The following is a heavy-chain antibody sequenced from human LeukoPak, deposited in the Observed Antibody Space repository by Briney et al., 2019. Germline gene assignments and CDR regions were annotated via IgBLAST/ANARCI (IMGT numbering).Heavy chain of an antibody. CDR2: INPSGGST. CDR3: ARRRRHDYGDY. Sequence: ASVKVSCKASGYTFTSYYMHWVRQAPGQGLEWMGIINPSGGSTNYAQKLQGRVTMTTDTSTSTAYMELRSLRSDDTAVYYCARRRRHDYGDYWGQGTLVTVSS. CDR1: GYTFTSYY. J-gene: IGHJ4*02. V-gene: IGHV1-46*01.